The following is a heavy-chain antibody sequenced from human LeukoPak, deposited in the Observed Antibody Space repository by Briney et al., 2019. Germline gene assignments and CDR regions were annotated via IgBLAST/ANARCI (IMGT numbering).Heavy chain of an antibody. CDR3: AKDFDRFLGIAAAGSSLDY. CDR2: ISYDGSNK. Sequence: PGGSLRHSCAASGFTFSSYGMHWVRQAPGKGLEWVAVISYDGSNKYYADSVKGRFTISRDNSKNTLYLQMNSLRAEDTAVYYCAKDFDRFLGIAAAGSSLDYWGQGTLVTVSS. V-gene: IGHV3-30*18. CDR1: GFTFSSYG. J-gene: IGHJ4*02. D-gene: IGHD6-13*01.